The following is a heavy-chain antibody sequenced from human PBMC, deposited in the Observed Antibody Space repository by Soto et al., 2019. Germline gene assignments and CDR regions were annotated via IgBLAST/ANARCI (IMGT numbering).Heavy chain of an antibody. CDR3: AREECSDFWSGYPQPTGMDV. Sequence: SQTLSLTCAISGDSVSSNSAAWNWIRQSPSRGLEWLGRTYYRSKWYNDYAVSVKSRITINPDTSKNQFSLQLNSVTPEDTAVYYCAREECSDFWSGYPQPTGMDVWGQGTTVTVSS. D-gene: IGHD3-3*01. CDR1: GDSVSSNSAA. J-gene: IGHJ6*02. V-gene: IGHV6-1*01. CDR2: TYYRSKWYN.